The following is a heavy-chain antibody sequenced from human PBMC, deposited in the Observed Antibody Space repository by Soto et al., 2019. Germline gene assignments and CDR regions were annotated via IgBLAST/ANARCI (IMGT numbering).Heavy chain of an antibody. CDR1: GYTFTDYA. J-gene: IGHJ4*02. Sequence: HVQLVQSGAEVKKPGASVKVSCKASGYTFTDYAIQSVRQAPGQRLEWMGWINAGNGNTKYSQKFQGRVTITRDTSARTAYIELSSLRSEDTAVYYWAREHEFWSGYSFDYWGQGTLVTVSS. D-gene: IGHD3-3*01. V-gene: IGHV1-3*01. CDR2: INAGNGNT. CDR3: AREHEFWSGYSFDY.